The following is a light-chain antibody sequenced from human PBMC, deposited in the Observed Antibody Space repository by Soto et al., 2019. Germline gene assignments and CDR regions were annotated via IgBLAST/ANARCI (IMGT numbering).Light chain of an antibody. V-gene: IGKV1-5*01. CDR2: DAS. CDR1: QNINNY. J-gene: IGKJ1*01. CDR3: QQYNTYSPERT. Sequence: DIQMTQSPSSLSASVGDRVTITCQASQNINNYLNWYQQKPGRAPKLLIYDASSLESGVPSRFSDSGSGTEFTLTISSLQPDDFATYYCQQYNTYSPERTFGQGTKVDIK.